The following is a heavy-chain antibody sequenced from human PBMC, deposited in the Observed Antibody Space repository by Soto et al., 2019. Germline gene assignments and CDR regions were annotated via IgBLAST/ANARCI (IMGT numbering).Heavy chain of an antibody. CDR3: AKLGYSSSWDWFDP. Sequence: ASVKVSCKVSGYTLTELSMHWVRQAPGKGLEWMGGFDPEDGETIYAQKFQGRVTMTEDTSTDTAYMELSSLRSEDTAVYYCAKLGYSSSWDWFDPWGQGTLVTVSS. CDR1: GYTLTELS. J-gene: IGHJ5*02. V-gene: IGHV1-24*01. CDR2: FDPEDGET. D-gene: IGHD6-13*01.